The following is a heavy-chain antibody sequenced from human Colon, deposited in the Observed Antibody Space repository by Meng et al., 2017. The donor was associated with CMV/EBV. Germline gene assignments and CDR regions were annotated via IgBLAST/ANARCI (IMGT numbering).Heavy chain of an antibody. CDR3: ARARVDDVLTGYLPQGDVYYYGMDV. CDR2: ISDHSRNT. Sequence: GGSLRLSCAASGFTFSSYAMHWVRQAPGQGLEWMGWISDHSRNTNYAQRFEGRVTMTTDAATTTAYMELRDLRSDDTAVYYCARARVDDVLTGYLPQGDVYYYGMDVWGLGTTVTVSS. V-gene: IGHV1-18*01. D-gene: IGHD3-9*01. CDR1: GFTFSSYA. J-gene: IGHJ6*02.